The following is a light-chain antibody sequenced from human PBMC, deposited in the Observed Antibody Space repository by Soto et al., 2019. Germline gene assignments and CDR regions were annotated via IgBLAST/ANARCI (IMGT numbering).Light chain of an antibody. J-gene: IGKJ3*01. Sequence: EIVLTQSPGTLSLSPGERATLSCRASQRVSSSYLAWYQQKPGQAPRLLIYGASSRATGIPDRFSGSGSGKDFTLTINRLEHEDFEVYYCQQYGSSPTFGPGTQVDIK. CDR2: GAS. CDR3: QQYGSSPT. CDR1: QRVSSSY. V-gene: IGKV3-20*01.